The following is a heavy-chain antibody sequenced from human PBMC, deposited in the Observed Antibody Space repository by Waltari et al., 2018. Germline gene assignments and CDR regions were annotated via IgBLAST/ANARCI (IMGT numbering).Heavy chain of an antibody. D-gene: IGHD2-2*01. CDR3: ARSRLPIVVVPAAHFDY. V-gene: IGHV4-34*01. Sequence: QVQLQQWGAGLLKPSETLSPPGAADGGSFRGYYWSWIRRPPGKGLEWIGEINHSGSTNYNPSLKSRVTISVDTSKNQFSLKLSSVTAADTAVYYCARSRLPIVVVPAAHFDYWGQGTLVTVSS. CDR1: GGSFRGYY. CDR2: INHSGST. J-gene: IGHJ4*02.